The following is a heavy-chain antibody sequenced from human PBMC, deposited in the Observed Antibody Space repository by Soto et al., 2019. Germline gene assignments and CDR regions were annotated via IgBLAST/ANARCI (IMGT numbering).Heavy chain of an antibody. CDR2: IYYSGST. J-gene: IGHJ4*02. CDR1: GGSISSSSYY. CDR3: ARQPADSYFYY. Sequence: SETLSLTCTVSGGSISSSSYYWGWIRQPPGKGLEWIGSIYYSGSTYYNPSLKSRVTISVDTSKNQFSLKLSSVTAADTAVYYCARQPADSYFYYWRQGTLVTVSS. V-gene: IGHV4-39*01.